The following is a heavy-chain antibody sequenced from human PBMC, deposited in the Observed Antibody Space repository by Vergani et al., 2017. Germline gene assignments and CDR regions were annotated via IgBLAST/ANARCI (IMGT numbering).Heavy chain of an antibody. J-gene: IGHJ4*02. CDR2: ISGSGGST. CDR1: GFTVSSNY. CDR3: AKMDRYGDYGDPNDY. V-gene: IGHV3-23*04. Sequence: EVQLVESGGGLIQPGGSLRLSCAASGFTVSSNYMSWVRQAPGKGLEWVSAISGSGGSTYYADSVKGRFTISRDNSKNTLYLQMNSLRAEDTAVYYCAKMDRYGDYGDPNDYWGQGTLVTVSS. D-gene: IGHD4-17*01.